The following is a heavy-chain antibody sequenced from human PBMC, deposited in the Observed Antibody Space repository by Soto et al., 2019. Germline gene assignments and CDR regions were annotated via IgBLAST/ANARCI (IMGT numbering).Heavy chain of an antibody. CDR3: ARDREQWLVGYYFDY. CDR1: GFIFSDYW. CDR2: IKQDGSEK. V-gene: IGHV3-7*01. J-gene: IGHJ4*02. D-gene: IGHD6-19*01. Sequence: GGSLRLSCAASGFIFSDYWVNWVRQAPGKGLEWVASIKQDGSEKYYVDSMKGRFTISRDNAKNSLYLQVNSLRAEDTAVYYCARDREQWLVGYYFDYWGQGTLVTVSS.